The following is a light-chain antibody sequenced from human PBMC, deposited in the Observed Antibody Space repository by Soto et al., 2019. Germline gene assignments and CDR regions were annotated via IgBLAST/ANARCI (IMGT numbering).Light chain of an antibody. Sequence: QSVLTQPASVSGSPGQSITISCTGARTDVDGHDYVSWYQQHPGQAPKLIIFDVHNRPSGVSSRFSGSKSGDTASLTISGLRADDDVDYYGCSCTSITLFYVFGTGPKSTVL. CDR2: DVH. CDR1: RTDVDGHDY. V-gene: IGLV2-14*03. CDR3: CSCTSITLFYV. J-gene: IGLJ1*01.